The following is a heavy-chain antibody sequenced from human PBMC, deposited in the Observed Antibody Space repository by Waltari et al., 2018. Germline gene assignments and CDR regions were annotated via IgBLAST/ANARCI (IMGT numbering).Heavy chain of an antibody. D-gene: IGHD6-13*01. J-gene: IGHJ3*02. CDR1: GGSISSSSYY. V-gene: IGHV4-39*01. CDR2: IYYSGST. Sequence: QLQLQESGPGLVKPSETLSLTCTVSGGSISSSSYYWGWIRQPPGKGLEWIGSIYYSGSTYYNPSLKSRVTISVDTSKNQFSLKLSSVTAADTAVYYCVLVGSSWWIHNAFDIWGQGTMVTVSS. CDR3: VLVGSSWWIHNAFDI.